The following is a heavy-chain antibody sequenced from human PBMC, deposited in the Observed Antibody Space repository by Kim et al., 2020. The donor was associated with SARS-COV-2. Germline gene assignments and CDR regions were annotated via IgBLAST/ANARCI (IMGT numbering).Heavy chain of an antibody. CDR1: GGSFSGYY. Sequence: SETLSLTCAVYGGSFSGYYWSWIRQPPGKGLEWIGEINHSGSTNYNPSLKSRVTISVDTSKNQFSLKLSSVTAADTAGYYCASPCGGDCYLGYWGQGTLVTVSS. CDR2: INHSGST. D-gene: IGHD2-21*01. V-gene: IGHV4-34*01. CDR3: ASPCGGDCYLGY. J-gene: IGHJ4*02.